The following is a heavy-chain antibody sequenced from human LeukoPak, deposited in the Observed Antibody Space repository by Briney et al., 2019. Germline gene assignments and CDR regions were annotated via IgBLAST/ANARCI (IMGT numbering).Heavy chain of an antibody. CDR1: GFTFSSYA. D-gene: IGHD3-22*01. CDR2: ISYDGSNK. Sequence: GGSLRLSCAASGFTFSSYAMHWVRQAPGKGLEWVAVISYDGSNKYYADSVKGRFTISRDNSKNTLYLQMNSLRAEDTAVYYCARDSAPYYYDSSGYYRGGFDYWGQGTLVTVSS. V-gene: IGHV3-30*04. J-gene: IGHJ4*02. CDR3: ARDSAPYYYDSSGYYRGGFDY.